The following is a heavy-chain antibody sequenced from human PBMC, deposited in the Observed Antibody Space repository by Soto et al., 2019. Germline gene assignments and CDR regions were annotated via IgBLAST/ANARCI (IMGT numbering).Heavy chain of an antibody. CDR1: GGTFSSYA. J-gene: IGHJ5*02. CDR3: ARDPLEYSSSKVRFDP. D-gene: IGHD6-6*01. V-gene: IGHV1-69*13. Sequence: GASVKVSCKASGGTFSSYAISWVRQAPGQGLEWMGGIIPIFGTANYAQKFQGRVTITADESTSTAYMELSSLRSEDTAVYYCARDPLEYSSSKVRFDPWGQGTLVTVSS. CDR2: IIPIFGTA.